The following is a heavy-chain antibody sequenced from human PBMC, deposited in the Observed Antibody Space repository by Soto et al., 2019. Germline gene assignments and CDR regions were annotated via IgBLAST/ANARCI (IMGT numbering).Heavy chain of an antibody. Sequence: ASVKVSCKASGYTFTSYGISWVRQAPGQGLEWMGWISAYNGNTNYAQKLQGRVTMTTDTSTSTAYMELRSLRSDDTAVYDCAREQSTTLRYFGSFRYYYGMDVWGQGTTVTVSS. CDR3: AREQSTTLRYFGSFRYYYGMDV. D-gene: IGHD3-9*01. CDR2: ISAYNGNT. V-gene: IGHV1-18*01. J-gene: IGHJ6*02. CDR1: GYTFTSYG.